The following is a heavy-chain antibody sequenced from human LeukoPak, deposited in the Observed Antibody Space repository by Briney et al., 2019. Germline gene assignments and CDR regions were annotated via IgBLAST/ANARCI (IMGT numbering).Heavy chain of an antibody. Sequence: ASVKVSCKASGYTFTGYYMHWVRPAPGQGLEWMGWINPNSGGPNYAQKFQGRVTMTRDTSISTAYMELSRLRSDDTAVYYCARDLTYDFWSGYTGPYNWFDPWGQGTLVTVSS. D-gene: IGHD3-3*01. CDR2: INPNSGGP. CDR3: ARDLTYDFWSGYTGPYNWFDP. CDR1: GYTFTGYY. J-gene: IGHJ5*02. V-gene: IGHV1-2*02.